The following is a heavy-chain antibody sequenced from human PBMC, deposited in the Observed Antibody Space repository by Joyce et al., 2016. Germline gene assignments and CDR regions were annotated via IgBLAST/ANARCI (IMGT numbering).Heavy chain of an antibody. CDR2: VYYSGST. Sequence: QLQVQASGPGLVKASETLSLPCTVSGGSVDRSTYYWGWSRQPPGTGLEWIGCVYYSGSTSYTPSLKSRVSMSVDASKNEFSLKLRSLTAADTAVYFCARQGPTVTWDYWGQGALVTVSS. J-gene: IGHJ4*02. V-gene: IGHV4-39*01. D-gene: IGHD4-17*01. CDR3: ARQGPTVTWDY. CDR1: GGSVDRSTYY.